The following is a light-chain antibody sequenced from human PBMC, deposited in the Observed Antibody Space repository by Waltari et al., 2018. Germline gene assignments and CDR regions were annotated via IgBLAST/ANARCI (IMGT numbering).Light chain of an antibody. CDR3: AAWEDSLSGPWV. CDR1: RSNIGGNY. Sequence: QSVLTQPASASGPPGQRVTIPCSGTRSNIGGNYVCWYQHLPGTAPNLLTFSPYQQPPGTDPKRLLHSDAQRTSGVPERFSGSKSGTSGSLALSGLRSEDEADYYCAAWEDSLSGPWVFGGGTKVTVL. CDR2: SDA. J-gene: IGLJ3*02. V-gene: IGLV1-47*02.